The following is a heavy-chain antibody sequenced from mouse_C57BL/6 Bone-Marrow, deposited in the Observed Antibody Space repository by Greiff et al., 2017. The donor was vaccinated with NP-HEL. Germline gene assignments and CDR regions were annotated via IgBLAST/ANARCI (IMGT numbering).Heavy chain of an antibody. V-gene: IGHV1-82*01. J-gene: IGHJ2*01. CDR2: IYPGDGDT. D-gene: IGHD2-3*01. CDR3: ASLDGYPYYFDY. Sequence: QVQLKESGPELVKPGASVKISCKASGYAFSSSWMNWVKQRPGKGLEWIGRIYPGDGDTNYNGKFKGKATLTADKSSSTAYMQLSSLTSEDSAVYFCASLDGYPYYFDYWGQGTTLTVSS. CDR1: GYAFSSSW.